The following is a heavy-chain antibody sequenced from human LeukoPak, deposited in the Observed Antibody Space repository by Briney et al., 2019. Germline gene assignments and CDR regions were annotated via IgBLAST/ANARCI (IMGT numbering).Heavy chain of an antibody. Sequence: GGSLRLSCAASGFTFSSYSMNWVRQAPGKGLEWVSAISGSGGSTYYADSVKGRFTISRDNSKNTLYLQMNSLRAEDTAVYYCAKAHYGSGSSPWGQGTLVTVSS. V-gene: IGHV3-23*01. CDR3: AKAHYGSGSSP. J-gene: IGHJ5*02. CDR1: GFTFSSYS. CDR2: ISGSGGST. D-gene: IGHD3-10*01.